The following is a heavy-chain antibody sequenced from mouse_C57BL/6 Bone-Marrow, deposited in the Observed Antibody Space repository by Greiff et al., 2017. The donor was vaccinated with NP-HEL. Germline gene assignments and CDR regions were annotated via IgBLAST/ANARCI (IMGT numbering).Heavy chain of an antibody. D-gene: IGHD1-1*01. V-gene: IGHV2-5*01. Sequence: VQLQQSGPGLVQPSQSLSITCTVSGFSLTSYGVHWVRQSPGKGLEWLGVIWRGGSTDYNAAFMSRLSITKDNSKSQVFFKMNSLQADDTAIYYCAKGKAHYYGSSPHAMDYWGQGTSVTVSS. J-gene: IGHJ4*01. CDR1: GFSLTSYG. CDR2: IWRGGST. CDR3: AKGKAHYYGSSPHAMDY.